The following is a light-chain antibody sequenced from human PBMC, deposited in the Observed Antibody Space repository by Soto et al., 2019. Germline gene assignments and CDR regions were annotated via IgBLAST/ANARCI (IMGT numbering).Light chain of an antibody. V-gene: IGKV3-15*01. CDR3: LHYNTWPWT. Sequence: ETVMTQSPPTLSVSPGESATLSCRASRSVNSNLAWYQQKVGQAPRVLIYGASTRATGIPARFSGSGSVTEFILTISSLQSEDFAFYYCLHYNTWPWTFGQGTKVESK. J-gene: IGKJ1*01. CDR2: GAS. CDR1: RSVNSN.